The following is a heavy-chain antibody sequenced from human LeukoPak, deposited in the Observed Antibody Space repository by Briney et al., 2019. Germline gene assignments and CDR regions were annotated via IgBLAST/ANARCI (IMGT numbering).Heavy chain of an antibody. CDR2: LSGSGGST. J-gene: IGHJ5*02. CDR3: AKDSAFGVNNWFDP. CDR1: GFNFSSYA. Sequence: PGGSLRLSCAASGFNFSSYAMSWVRRAPGKGLEWVSALSGSGGSTYYADSVKGRFTISRDNSKNTLYLQVNSLRAEDTAVYYRAKDSAFGVNNWFDPWGQGTLVTVSS. V-gene: IGHV3-23*01. D-gene: IGHD3-3*01.